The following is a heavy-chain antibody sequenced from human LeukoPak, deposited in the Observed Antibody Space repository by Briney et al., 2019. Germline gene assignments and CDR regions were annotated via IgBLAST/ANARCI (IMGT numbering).Heavy chain of an antibody. CDR3: TRGGRSTSYYWQY. CDR2: INKDGTEK. V-gene: IGHV3-7*01. CDR1: QLTFSSYC. Sequence: PGGSLRLPCAAYQLTFSSYCMTWVRHGPGKGLEWVATINKDGTEKYYVDSVKGRFTISRDNVENSLYLHMDSLRAEDTAVYYCTRGGRSTSYYWQYWGQGSLVTVSS. D-gene: IGHD1-26*01. J-gene: IGHJ4*02.